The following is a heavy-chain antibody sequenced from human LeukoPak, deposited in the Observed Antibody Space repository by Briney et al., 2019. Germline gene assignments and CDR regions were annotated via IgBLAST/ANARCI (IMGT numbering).Heavy chain of an antibody. Sequence: GGSLRLSCAASGYTFSSYGMHWVRQAPGKGLEWVAVISYDGSNKYYADSVKGRFTISRDNSKNTLYLQMNSLRAEDTAVYYCARGEGSGLDDYGDSNFDYWGQGTLVTVSS. V-gene: IGHV3-30*19. D-gene: IGHD4-17*01. CDR3: ARGEGSGLDDYGDSNFDY. J-gene: IGHJ4*02. CDR1: GYTFSSYG. CDR2: ISYDGSNK.